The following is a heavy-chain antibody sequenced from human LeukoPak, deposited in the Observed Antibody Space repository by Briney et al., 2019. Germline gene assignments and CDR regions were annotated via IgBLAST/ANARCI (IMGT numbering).Heavy chain of an antibody. Sequence: PGGSLRLSCAASGFTFSSYSMNWVRQAPGKGLEWVSSISSSSSYVYYADSVKGRFTISRDNAKNSLYLQMNSLRAEDTAVYYCARVQPIAVAGTGVDYWGQGTLVTVSS. J-gene: IGHJ4*02. CDR3: ARVQPIAVAGTGVDY. CDR1: GFTFSSYS. V-gene: IGHV3-21*01. CDR2: ISSSSSYV. D-gene: IGHD6-19*01.